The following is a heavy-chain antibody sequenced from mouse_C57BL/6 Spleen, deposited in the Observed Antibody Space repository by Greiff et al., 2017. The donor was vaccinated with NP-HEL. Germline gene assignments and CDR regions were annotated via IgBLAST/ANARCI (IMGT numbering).Heavy chain of an antibody. CDR3: AISTMVTDWYFDV. Sequence: VQLQQSGPGLVQPSQSLSITCTVSGFSLTSYGVHWVRQSPGKGLEWLGVIWSGGSTDYYAAFISRLSISKDNSKSQVFFKMNSLQADDTAIYYCAISTMVTDWYFDVWGTGTTVTVSS. J-gene: IGHJ1*03. CDR2: IWSGGST. D-gene: IGHD2-2*01. CDR1: GFSLTSYG. V-gene: IGHV2-2*01.